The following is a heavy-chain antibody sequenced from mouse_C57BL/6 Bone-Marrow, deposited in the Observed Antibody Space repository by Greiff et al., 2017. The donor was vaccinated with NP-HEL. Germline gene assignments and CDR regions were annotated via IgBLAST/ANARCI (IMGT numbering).Heavy chain of an antibody. Sequence: EVKLVESGGGLVQPGGSLKLSCAASGFTFSDYYMYWVRQTPEKRLEWVAYISNGGGSTYYPDTVKGRFTISRDNAKNTLYLQMSRLKSEDTAMYYCARHPNSSYWYFDVWGTGTTVTVSS. D-gene: IGHD1-1*01. J-gene: IGHJ1*03. CDR2: ISNGGGST. CDR1: GFTFSDYY. V-gene: IGHV5-12*01. CDR3: ARHPNSSYWYFDV.